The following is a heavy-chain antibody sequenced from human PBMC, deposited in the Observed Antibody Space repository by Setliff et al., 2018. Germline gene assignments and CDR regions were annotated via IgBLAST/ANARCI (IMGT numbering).Heavy chain of an antibody. Sequence: ASVKVSCKASGYTFSNYGITWARQAPGQGLEWMGWISAYTGNTKFAQKFQGRVTMTTDTSTSTAYLELRSLTSDDTAVYYCSKLVRYCTTTACQGASGAEFWGQGTLVTVPQ. J-gene: IGHJ4*02. CDR2: ISAYTGNT. CDR1: GYTFSNYG. V-gene: IGHV1-18*01. CDR3: SKLVRYCTTTACQGASGAEF. D-gene: IGHD2-8*01.